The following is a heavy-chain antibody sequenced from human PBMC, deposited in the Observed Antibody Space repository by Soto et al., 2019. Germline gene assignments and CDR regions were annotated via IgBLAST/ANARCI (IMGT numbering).Heavy chain of an antibody. CDR1: GGSISSCGYY. D-gene: IGHD3-9*01. CDR2: IYYSGST. Sequence: SETLSLTCTVSGGSISSCGYYWSWIRQHPGKGLEWIGYIYYSGSTYYNPSLKSRVTISVDTSKNQFSLKLSSVTAADTAVYYCARVAILTGYSYYYYYMDVWGKGTTVTVSS. CDR3: ARVAILTGYSYYYYYMDV. V-gene: IGHV4-31*03. J-gene: IGHJ6*03.